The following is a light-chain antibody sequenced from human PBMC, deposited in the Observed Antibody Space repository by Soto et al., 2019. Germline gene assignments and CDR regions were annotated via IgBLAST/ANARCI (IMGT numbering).Light chain of an antibody. CDR2: GAS. J-gene: IGKJ4*01. Sequence: EIVMTQSPATLSVSPGERATLSCRSSQSVRSSYLTWYQQKPGQAPRLLIYGASSRATGIPDRFSGSGSGTDFTLTISRLEPEDFAVYYCQQYGTSPLTFGGGTKVDIK. CDR1: QSVRSSY. V-gene: IGKV3-20*01. CDR3: QQYGTSPLT.